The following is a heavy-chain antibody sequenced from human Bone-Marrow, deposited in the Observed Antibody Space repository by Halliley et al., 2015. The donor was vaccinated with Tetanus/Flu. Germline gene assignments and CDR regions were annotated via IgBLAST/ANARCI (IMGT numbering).Heavy chain of an antibody. J-gene: IGHJ4*02. CDR2: ISSSSRTI. V-gene: IGHV3-48*03. CDR3: AGGSYHEFIGDRLCY. Sequence: SLRLSCAASGFNFRSYDMNWVRQAPGKGLEWISYISSSSRTISYGDAVRGRFSISRDNVKNSLYLHMNSLRAEDTAIYYCAGGSYHEFIGDRLCYWGRGPLVSVSS. CDR1: GFNFRSYD. D-gene: IGHD2-21*01.